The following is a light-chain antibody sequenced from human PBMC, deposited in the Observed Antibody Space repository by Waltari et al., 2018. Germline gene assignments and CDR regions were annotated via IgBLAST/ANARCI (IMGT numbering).Light chain of an antibody. CDR1: QSVTSN. J-gene: IGKJ5*01. CDR2: EAS. V-gene: IGKV3-15*01. Sequence: EIVMTQSPATLSVSPGERATLSCRASQSVTSNLAWYQQKPGQAPRLLIYEASTRATGISARFSGSGSGTEFTLTISSLQSEDFAVYYCQQYKRWPPITFGQGTRLEIK. CDR3: QQYKRWPPIT.